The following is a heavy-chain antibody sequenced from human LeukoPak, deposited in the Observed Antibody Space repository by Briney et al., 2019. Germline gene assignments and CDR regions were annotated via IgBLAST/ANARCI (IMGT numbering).Heavy chain of an antibody. V-gene: IGHV4-61*02. CDR2: IYTSGST. CDR3: ARGRGQRGRPLFDY. J-gene: IGHJ4*02. D-gene: IGHD6-25*01. Sequence: SETLSLTCTVSGGSISSGSYYWSWIRQPAGKGLEWIGRIYTSGSTNYNPSLKSRVTISVDTSKNQFSLKLSSVTAADTAVYYCARGRGQRGRPLFDYWGQGTLVTVSS. CDR1: GGSISSGSYY.